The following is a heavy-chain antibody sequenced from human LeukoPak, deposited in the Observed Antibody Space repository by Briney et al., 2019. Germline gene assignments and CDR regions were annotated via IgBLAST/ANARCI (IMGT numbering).Heavy chain of an antibody. D-gene: IGHD3-10*01. J-gene: IGHJ4*02. Sequence: ASVKVSCKASGYTFTSYGISWVRQAPGQGLEWMGWISAYNGNTNYAQKLQGRVTMTTDTSTSTAYMELRSLRSDDTAVYYCARAQYYYGSGSYFTVDYWGQGTLVTVSS. CDR1: GYTFTSYG. CDR3: ARAQYYYGSGSYFTVDY. CDR2: ISAYNGNT. V-gene: IGHV1-18*01.